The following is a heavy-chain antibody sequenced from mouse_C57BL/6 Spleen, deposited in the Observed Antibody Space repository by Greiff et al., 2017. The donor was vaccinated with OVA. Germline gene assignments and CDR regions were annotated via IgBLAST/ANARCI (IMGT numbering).Heavy chain of an antibody. J-gene: IGHJ2*01. D-gene: IGHD4-1*01. CDR3: TRWDVPFDY. V-gene: IGHV1-15*01. CDR1: GYTFTDYE. Sequence: QVHVKQSGAELVRPGASVTLSCKASGYTFTDYEMHWVKQTPVHGLEWIGAIDPETGGTAYNQKFKGKAILTADKSSSTAYMELRSLTSEDSAVYYCTRWDVPFDYWGQGTTLTVSS. CDR2: IDPETGGT.